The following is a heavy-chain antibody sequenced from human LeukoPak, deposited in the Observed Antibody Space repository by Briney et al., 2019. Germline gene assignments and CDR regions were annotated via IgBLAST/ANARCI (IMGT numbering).Heavy chain of an antibody. CDR1: GGSISSGGYY. Sequence: SQTLSLTCTVSGGSISSGGYYWSWIRQHPGKGPEWIGYIYYSGSTYYNPSLKSRVTISVDTSKNQFSLKLSSVTAADTAVYYCARDEYHRTYYYDSSGYYGSAFDIWGQGTMVTVSS. CDR3: ARDEYHRTYYYDSSGYYGSAFDI. CDR2: IYYSGST. J-gene: IGHJ3*02. D-gene: IGHD3-22*01. V-gene: IGHV4-31*03.